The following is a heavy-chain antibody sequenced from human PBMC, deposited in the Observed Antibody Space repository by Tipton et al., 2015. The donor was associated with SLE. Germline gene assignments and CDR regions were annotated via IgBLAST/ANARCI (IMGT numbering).Heavy chain of an antibody. CDR3: ASPGLGDY. J-gene: IGHJ4*02. Sequence: TLSLTCTVSGGSISSSSYYWGWIRQPPGKGLEWIGSIYYSGSTYYNPSLKSRVTISVHTSKNQFSLKLSSVTAAVTAVYYCASPGLGDYWGQGTLVTVSS. V-gene: IGHV4-39*07. CDR2: IYYSGST. CDR1: GGSISSSSYY. D-gene: IGHD3-16*01.